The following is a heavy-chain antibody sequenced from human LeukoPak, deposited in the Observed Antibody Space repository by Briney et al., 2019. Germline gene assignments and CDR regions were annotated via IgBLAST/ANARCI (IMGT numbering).Heavy chain of an antibody. J-gene: IGHJ4*02. CDR1: GYTFTSYY. Sequence: ASVKVSCKASGYTFTSYYMHWVRQAPGQGLEWMGIINPSGGSTSYAQKFQGRVTMARDTSTSTVYMELSSLRSEDTAVYYCARDHYSYGYGYWGQGTLVTVSS. V-gene: IGHV1-46*01. D-gene: IGHD5-18*01. CDR3: ARDHYSYGYGY. CDR2: INPSGGST.